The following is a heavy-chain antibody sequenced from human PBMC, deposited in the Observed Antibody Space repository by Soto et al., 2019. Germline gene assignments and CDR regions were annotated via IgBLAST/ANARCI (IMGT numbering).Heavy chain of an antibody. CDR2: IFSNDEK. Sequence: QVTLKESGPVLVKPTEPLTLTCTVSGFSLSNARMGVSWIRQPPGKALEWLAHIFSNDEKSYSTSLKSRLTISKDTSKSQVVLTMTNMDPVDTATYYCARTSYSYGFGGEFDPWGQGTLVTVSS. J-gene: IGHJ5*02. CDR1: GFSLSNARMG. V-gene: IGHV2-26*01. D-gene: IGHD5-18*01. CDR3: ARTSYSYGFGGEFDP.